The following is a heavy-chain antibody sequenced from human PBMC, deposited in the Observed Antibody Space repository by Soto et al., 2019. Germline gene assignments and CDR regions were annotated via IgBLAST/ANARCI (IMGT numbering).Heavy chain of an antibody. CDR3: ARDIVVVPAGYYYYYGMDV. D-gene: IGHD2-2*01. Sequence: WETLSLTCTVSGGSISSSSYYWGWIRQPPGKGLEWIGSIYYSGSTYYNPSLKSRVTISVDTSKNQFSLKLSSVTAADTAVYYCARDIVVVPAGYYYYYGMDVWGQGTTVTVSS. V-gene: IGHV4-39*01. J-gene: IGHJ6*02. CDR2: IYYSGST. CDR1: GGSISSSSYY.